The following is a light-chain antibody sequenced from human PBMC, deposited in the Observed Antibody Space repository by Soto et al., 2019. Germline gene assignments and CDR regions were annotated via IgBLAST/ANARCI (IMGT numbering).Light chain of an antibody. J-gene: IGKJ4*01. CDR2: AAS. CDR1: QGLGTN. V-gene: IGKV3-15*01. Sequence: ELVTTQCPATFSVSPGERATLSCSASQGLGTNLAWYQQKPGQAPRLLIYAASTRATGVPGRFSGSGSGTEFTLTISSLQSEHFAVYYCQQYNHWPLTFGGGTKVDIK. CDR3: QQYNHWPLT.